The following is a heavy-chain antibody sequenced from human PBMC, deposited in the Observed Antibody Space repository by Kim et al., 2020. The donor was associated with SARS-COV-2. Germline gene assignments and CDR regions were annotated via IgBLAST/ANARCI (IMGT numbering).Heavy chain of an antibody. CDR2: GSP. J-gene: IGHJ6*02. V-gene: IGHV4-34*01. CDR3: AKNYYGMDV. Sequence: GSPNYTPSLKSRVTISVDTSKNQFSLKLSSVTAADTAVYYCAKNYYGMDVWGQGTTVTVSS.